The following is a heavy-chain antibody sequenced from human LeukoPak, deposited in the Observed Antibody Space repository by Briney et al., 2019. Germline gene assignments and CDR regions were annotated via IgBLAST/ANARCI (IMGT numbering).Heavy chain of an antibody. CDR3: ARDRDYGSGSYYSFDY. V-gene: IGHV3-20*04. D-gene: IGHD3-10*01. CDR1: GFTFYDYG. J-gene: IGHJ4*02. Sequence: GGSLRLSCAASGFTFYDYGMSWVRQAPGKGLEWVSGINWNGGSTGYADSVKGRFTISRDNAKNSLYLQMNSLRAEDTALYYCARDRDYGSGSYYSFDYWGQGTLVTVSS. CDR2: INWNGGST.